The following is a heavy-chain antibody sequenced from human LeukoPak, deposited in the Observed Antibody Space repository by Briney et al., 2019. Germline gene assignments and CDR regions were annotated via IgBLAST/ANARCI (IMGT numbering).Heavy chain of an antibody. J-gene: IGHJ6*03. V-gene: IGHV4-4*07. CDR3: ARASPPVVPAAYYYYYMDV. CDR1: GGSISSYY. Sequence: SETLSLTCTVSGGSISSYYWSWIRQPAEKGLEWIGRIYTSGSTTYNPSLKSRVTISVDTSKNQFSLKLSSVTAADTAVYYCARASPPVVPAAYYYYYMDVWGKGTTVTVSS. CDR2: IYTSGST. D-gene: IGHD2-2*01.